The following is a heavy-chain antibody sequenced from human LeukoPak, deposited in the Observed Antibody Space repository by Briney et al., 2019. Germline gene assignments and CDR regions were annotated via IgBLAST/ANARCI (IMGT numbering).Heavy chain of an antibody. D-gene: IGHD3-10*01. J-gene: IGHJ5*01. CDR3: ATDGMVRGPDAWFDS. Sequence: TSETLSLTCSVSGGSINNYYWTWIRQPAGKGLEWIGRIYTRGSTNYNPSLKSRVTMSVDTSKNQFSLKLSSVTAADTAVYYCATDGMVRGPDAWFDSWGQGTLVTVSS. V-gene: IGHV4-4*07. CDR2: IYTRGST. CDR1: GGSINNYY.